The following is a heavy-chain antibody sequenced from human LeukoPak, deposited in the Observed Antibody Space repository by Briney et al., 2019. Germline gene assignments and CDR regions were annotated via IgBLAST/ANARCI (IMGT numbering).Heavy chain of an antibody. CDR3: ATSYYYDSSGYVVEAFDI. Sequence: SQTLSLTCTVSGGSISSGGYYWSWIRQHPGKGLEWIGYIYYSGSTYYNPSLKSRVTISVDTSKNQFSLKLSSVTAADTAVYYCATSYYYDSSGYVVEAFDIWGQGTMVTVSS. V-gene: IGHV4-31*03. CDR1: GGSISSGGYY. D-gene: IGHD3-22*01. CDR2: IYYSGST. J-gene: IGHJ3*02.